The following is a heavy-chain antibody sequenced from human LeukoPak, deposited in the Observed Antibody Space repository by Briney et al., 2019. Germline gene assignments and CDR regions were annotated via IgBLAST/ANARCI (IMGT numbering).Heavy chain of an antibody. D-gene: IGHD5-12*01. V-gene: IGHV3-23*01. CDR2: ISGSGGST. CDR3: AKDPRSKVVATYADY. Sequence: GRSLRLSCAASGFTFDDYAMHWVRQAPGKGLEWVSAISGSGGSTYYADSVKGRFTISRDNSKNTLYLQMNSLRAEDTAVYYCAKDPRSKVVATYADYWGQGTLVTVSS. J-gene: IGHJ4*02. CDR1: GFTFDDYA.